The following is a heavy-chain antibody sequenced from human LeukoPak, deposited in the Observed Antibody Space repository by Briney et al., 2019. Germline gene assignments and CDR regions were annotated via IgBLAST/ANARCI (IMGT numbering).Heavy chain of an antibody. CDR3: ARDNSVGDNAWWFDP. Sequence: ASVKVSCKASGYTFTSYYMHWVRQAPGQGLEWMGIINPSGGSTGYAQKSQGRVTMTRDMSTSTDYMELSSLRSEDTAIYYCARDNSVGDNAWWFDPWGQGILVTVSS. CDR2: INPSGGST. V-gene: IGHV1-46*01. D-gene: IGHD1-26*01. J-gene: IGHJ5*02. CDR1: GYTFTSYY.